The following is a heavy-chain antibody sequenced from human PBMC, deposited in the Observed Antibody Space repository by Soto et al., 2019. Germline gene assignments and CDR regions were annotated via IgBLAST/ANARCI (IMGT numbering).Heavy chain of an antibody. V-gene: IGHV3-30*18. D-gene: IGHD3-10*01. Sequence: GGSLRLSCAASGFTFSSYGMHWVRQDPGKGLEWVAVISYDGSNKYYADSVKGRFTISRDNSKNTLYLQMNSLRAEDTAVYYCAKDQGVLWLSASPSYFDYWGQGTLVTVSS. CDR3: AKDQGVLWLSASPSYFDY. CDR2: ISYDGSNK. J-gene: IGHJ4*02. CDR1: GFTFSSYG.